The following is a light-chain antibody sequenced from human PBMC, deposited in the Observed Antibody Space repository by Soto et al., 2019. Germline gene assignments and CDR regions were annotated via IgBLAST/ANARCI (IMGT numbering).Light chain of an antibody. CDR2: DAS. CDR1: QSVGSN. CDR3: QQYDNWPLT. J-gene: IGKJ4*01. Sequence: TVMTQSPANLSVSPGERVTLSCRASQSVGSNLAWYQQKPGLAPRVLIYDASTRATVIPARFSGSGSGTEFTLTISSLQSEDFAVYYCQQYDNWPLTFGGGTKVEIK. V-gene: IGKV3-15*01.